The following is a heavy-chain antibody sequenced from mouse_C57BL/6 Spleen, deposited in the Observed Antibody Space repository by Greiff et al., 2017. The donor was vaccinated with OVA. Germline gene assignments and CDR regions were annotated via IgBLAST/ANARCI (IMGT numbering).Heavy chain of an antibody. CDR2: INPNNGGT. CDR3: AREGLYYYGSSFAY. Sequence: VQLQQSGPELVKPGASVKISCKASGYTFTDYYMNWVKQSHGKSLEWIGDINPNNGGTSYNQKFKGKATLTVDKSSSTAYMELRSLTSEDSAVYYCAREGLYYYGSSFAYWGQGTLVTVSA. CDR1: GYTFTDYY. J-gene: IGHJ3*01. D-gene: IGHD1-1*01. V-gene: IGHV1-26*01.